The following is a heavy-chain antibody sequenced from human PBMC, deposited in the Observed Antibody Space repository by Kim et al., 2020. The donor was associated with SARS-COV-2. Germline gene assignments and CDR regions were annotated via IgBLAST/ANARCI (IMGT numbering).Heavy chain of an antibody. CDR3: ATDHFSIFGVFFRH. D-gene: IGHD3-3*01. CDR2: FDPEDGET. V-gene: IGHV1-24*01. CDR1: GYTLTELS. J-gene: IGHJ1*01. Sequence: ASVKVSCKVSGYTLTELSMHWVRQAPGKGLEWMGGFDPEDGETIYAQKFQGRVTMTEDTSTDTAYMELSSLRSEDTAVYYCATDHFSIFGVFFRHWGQGTLVTVSS.